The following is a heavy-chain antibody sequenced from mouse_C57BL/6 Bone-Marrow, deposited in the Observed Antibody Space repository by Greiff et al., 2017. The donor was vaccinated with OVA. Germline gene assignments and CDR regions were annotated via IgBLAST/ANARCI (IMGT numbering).Heavy chain of an antibody. V-gene: IGHV1-72*01. D-gene: IGHD1-1*01. CDR1: GYTFTRYW. Sequence: QVQLQQPGAELVKPGASVKLSCKASGYTFTRYWLPWVKQRPGRGLEWIGRIDPNSGGTKYNEKFTSKATMTVDKPSSTAYMQLSSLTSEDSAVYYCAREKNYGRRRDYFDYWGQGTTLTVSS. CDR2: IDPNSGGT. J-gene: IGHJ2*01. CDR3: AREKNYGRRRDYFDY.